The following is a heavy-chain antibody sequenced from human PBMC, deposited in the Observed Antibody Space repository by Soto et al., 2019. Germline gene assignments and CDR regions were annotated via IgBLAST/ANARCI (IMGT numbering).Heavy chain of an antibody. V-gene: IGHV2-5*01. Sequence: SGPTLVNPTQTLPLTCTFSGFSLSISGVGVGWIRQPPGKALEWLALIYWNDDKRYSQSLKGRXXITKDTSKNQVVLTMTNMDPVDTATYYCAHTNIYDFWSGSLYNWFDPWGQGTLVTVSS. CDR2: IYWNDDK. J-gene: IGHJ5*02. D-gene: IGHD3-3*01. CDR3: AHTNIYDFWSGSLYNWFDP. CDR1: GFSLSISGVG.